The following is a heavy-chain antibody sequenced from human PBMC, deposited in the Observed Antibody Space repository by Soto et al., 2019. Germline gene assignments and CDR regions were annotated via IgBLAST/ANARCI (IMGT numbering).Heavy chain of an antibody. Sequence: LRLSCAASGFNVGAFAVNWVRQAPGRGLEWVSGISVSDAFIYYADSVRGRFSISRDASENILYLQMNSLRVDDTALYYCTRETVAGITGLDYWGPGTLVTVSS. J-gene: IGHJ4*02. V-gene: IGHV3-23*01. CDR3: TRETVAGITGLDY. CDR1: GFNVGAFA. CDR2: ISVSDAFI. D-gene: IGHD1-20*01.